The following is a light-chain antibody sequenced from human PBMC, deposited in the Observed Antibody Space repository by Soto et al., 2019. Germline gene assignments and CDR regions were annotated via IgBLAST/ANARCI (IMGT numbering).Light chain of an antibody. V-gene: IGKV3-11*01. CDR1: QSVSSY. Sequence: EIVLTQSPATLSLSPGERATLSCRASQSVSSYLAWYQQKPGQAPRLLIYDASNRATGIHARFSGSGSGTDFTLTISSLEPEDFEVYYCQQRSNWPPWTFGQGTKVEIK. CDR2: DAS. J-gene: IGKJ1*01. CDR3: QQRSNWPPWT.